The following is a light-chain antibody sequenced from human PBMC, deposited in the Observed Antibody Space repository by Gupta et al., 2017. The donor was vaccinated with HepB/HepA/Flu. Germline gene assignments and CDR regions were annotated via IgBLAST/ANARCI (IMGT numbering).Light chain of an antibody. CDR1: SSDVGSYNL. Sequence: QSALTQPASVSGSPGQSITISCTGTSSDVGSYNLVSWYQQHPGKAPKLMIYEVSKRPSGVSNRFSGSKSGNTASLTISGLQAEDEADYYCCSDAGSSTLEVFGGGTKLTVL. CDR3: CSDAGSSTLEV. CDR2: EVS. V-gene: IGLV2-23*02. J-gene: IGLJ2*01.